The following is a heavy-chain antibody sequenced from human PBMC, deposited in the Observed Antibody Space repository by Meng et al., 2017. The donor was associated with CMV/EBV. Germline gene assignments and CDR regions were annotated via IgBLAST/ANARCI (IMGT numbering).Heavy chain of an antibody. Sequence: SVKVSCKASGGTFSSYAISWVRQAPGQGLEWMGGIIPIFGTANYAQKFQGRVTITTDESTSTAYLELSSLRSEDTAVYYCAREIRRWLQLYYYYYGMDVWGQGTTVTVSS. CDR3: AREIRRWLQLYYYYYGMDV. V-gene: IGHV1-69*05. CDR2: IIPIFGTA. CDR1: GGTFSSYA. J-gene: IGHJ6*02. D-gene: IGHD5-24*01.